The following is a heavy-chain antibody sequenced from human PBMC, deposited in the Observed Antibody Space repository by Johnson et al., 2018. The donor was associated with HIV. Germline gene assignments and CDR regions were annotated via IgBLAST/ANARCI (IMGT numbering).Heavy chain of an antibody. CDR1: GFSFSNTW. J-gene: IGHJ3*02. D-gene: IGHD1-26*01. V-gene: IGHV3-15*01. CDR3: ARDFVSWGATTGGPFDI. CDR2: IKTKADGGTT. Sequence: VQLVESGGSLVKPGGSLRLSCAASGFSFSNTWMSWVRQAPGKGLEWVARIKTKADGGTTDYAAPVKGRFTISREDSKNTVYLQMNGLKIEDTAVYYCARDFVSWGATTGGPFDIWGQGTMVTVSS.